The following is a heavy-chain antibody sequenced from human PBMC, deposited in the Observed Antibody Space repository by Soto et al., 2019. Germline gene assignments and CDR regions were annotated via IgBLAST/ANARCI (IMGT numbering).Heavy chain of an antibody. CDR2: ISGSGGST. CDR3: AKGPIVWLLYYFDY. J-gene: IGHJ4*02. V-gene: IGHV3-23*01. D-gene: IGHD3-3*01. Sequence: PGGSLRLSCAASGFTFSSYAMSWVRQAPGKGLEWVSAISGSGGSTYYADSVKGRFTISRDNSKNTLYLQMNSLRAEDSAVYYCAKGPIVWLLYYFDYWGQGTLVTVSS. CDR1: GFTFSSYA.